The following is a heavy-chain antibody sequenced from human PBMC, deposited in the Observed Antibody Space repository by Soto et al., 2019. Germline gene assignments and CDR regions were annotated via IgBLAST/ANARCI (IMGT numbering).Heavy chain of an antibody. CDR3: ARERFGELSY. Sequence: SETLSLTCNVSGGSIGNYFWTWIRQPPGKGLEWIGYIYNSGSTIYNPSLKSRVTMSVDTSKNHFSLKVSSVTAADTAVYYCARERFGELSYWGQGTLVTVSS. CDR2: IYNSGST. D-gene: IGHD3-10*01. J-gene: IGHJ4*02. CDR1: GGSIGNYF. V-gene: IGHV4-59*01.